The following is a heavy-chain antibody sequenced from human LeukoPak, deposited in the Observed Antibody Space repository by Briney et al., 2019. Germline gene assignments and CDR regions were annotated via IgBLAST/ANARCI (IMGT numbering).Heavy chain of an antibody. Sequence: SETLSFTCTGSGGSISSYYWRWIRQPAGKGLEWSGRIYTSGGTNYNPSLKSRVTMSVDTSKNQFSLKLNSVTAADTAVYYCASLGVAGTPRYWGQGTLVTVSS. CDR3: ASLGVAGTPRY. V-gene: IGHV4-4*07. CDR2: IYTSGGT. J-gene: IGHJ4*02. CDR1: GGSISSYY. D-gene: IGHD6-19*01.